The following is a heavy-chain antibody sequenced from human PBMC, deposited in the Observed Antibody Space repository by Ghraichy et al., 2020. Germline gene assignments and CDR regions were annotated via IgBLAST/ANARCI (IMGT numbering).Heavy chain of an antibody. CDR2: IIPFLDAA. J-gene: IGHJ6*02. CDR3: AIKMGYCSGNGCPHYGGTDV. D-gene: IGHD2-15*01. V-gene: IGHV1-69*13. CDR1: GGTFSSYT. Sequence: SVKVSCKASGGTFSSYTISWVRQAPGQGLEWMGGIIPFLDAANYAQNFQGRVTINADESTSTAYMELSSLRSEDTAVYYCAIKMGYCSGNGCPHYGGTDVWGQGTTVTVSS.